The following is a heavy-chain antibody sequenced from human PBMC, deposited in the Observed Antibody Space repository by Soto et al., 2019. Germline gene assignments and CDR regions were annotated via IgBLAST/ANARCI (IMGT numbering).Heavy chain of an antibody. CDR1: GYSFISYW. CDR3: ARIIGSCRNKECSWTFDI. D-gene: IGHD2-2*03. V-gene: IGHV5-51*01. Sequence: GESLKISCKTSGYSFISYWVAWVRQKPGKGLEWMGTFYPGDTTTTYSPSFQGQVTISVDKSISTAYLHLSSLQASDTAMYYCARIIGSCRNKECSWTFDIWGQGTTVTVSS. CDR2: FYPGDTTT. J-gene: IGHJ3*02.